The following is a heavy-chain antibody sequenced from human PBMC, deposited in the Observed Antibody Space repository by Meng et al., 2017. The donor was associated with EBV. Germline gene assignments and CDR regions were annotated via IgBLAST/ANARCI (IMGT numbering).Heavy chain of an antibody. J-gene: IGHJ4*02. D-gene: IGHD3-22*01. V-gene: IGHV4-4*02. CDR1: GGSISSSNW. CDR3: ARRSLDYYDSSGFDY. CDR2: IYHSGST. Sequence: QVQLQGSGPVLVKPSGTLSLTCAVSGGSISSSNWWSWVRQPPGKGLEWIGEIYHSGSTNYNPSLKSRVTISVDKSKNQFSLKLSSVTAADTAVYYCARRSLDYYDSSGFDYWGQGTLVTVSS.